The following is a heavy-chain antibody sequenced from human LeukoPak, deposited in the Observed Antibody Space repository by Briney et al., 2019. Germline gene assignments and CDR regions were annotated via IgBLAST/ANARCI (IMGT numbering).Heavy chain of an antibody. Sequence: PGGSLRLSCAASGFTFSIYSMNWVRQAPGKGLEWLSSITSSSNSIYYADSVKGRFTISRDNVQNSLYLQMNSLRAEDTAMYYCARDRGYFDNWGQGTLVTVSS. V-gene: IGHV3-21*01. CDR2: ITSSSNSI. CDR1: GFTFSIYS. CDR3: ARDRGYFDN. J-gene: IGHJ4*02.